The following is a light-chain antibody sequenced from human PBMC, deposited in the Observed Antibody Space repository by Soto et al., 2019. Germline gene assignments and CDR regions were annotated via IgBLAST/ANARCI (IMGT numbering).Light chain of an antibody. J-gene: IGKJ5*01. CDR2: DAS. Sequence: EIVLTQSPGTLSLSPGERATLSCRASQSVSSYFAWYHQKPGQAPRLLIYDASNRPTGIAARFRGSGSGTDFTLTISSLEPEDFAGEDCQQRSNGPPPRTFGQGTRLEIK. CDR3: QQRSNGPPPRT. V-gene: IGKV3-11*01. CDR1: QSVSSY.